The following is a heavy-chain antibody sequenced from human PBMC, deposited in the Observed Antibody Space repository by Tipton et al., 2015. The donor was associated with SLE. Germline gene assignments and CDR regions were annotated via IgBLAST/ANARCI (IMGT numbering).Heavy chain of an antibody. J-gene: IGHJ4*02. V-gene: IGHV4-59*01. CDR2: IYYSGST. CDR3: ARQSSSWYDRANYFDY. CDR1: GNSISSYY. Sequence: TLSLTCTVSGNSISSYYWSWIRQPPGKGLEWIGYIYYSGSTNYNPSLKSRVTISVDTSKNQFSLKLSSVTAADTAVYYCARQSSSWYDRANYFDYWGQGTLVTVSS. D-gene: IGHD6-13*01.